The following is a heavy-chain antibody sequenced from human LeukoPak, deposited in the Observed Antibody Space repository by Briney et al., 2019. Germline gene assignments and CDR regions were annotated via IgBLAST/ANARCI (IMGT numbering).Heavy chain of an antibody. V-gene: IGHV1-69*13. CDR2: LIPIFGTA. CDR3: ARQGYGGNWSIDY. CDR1: GGTFSSYA. J-gene: IGHJ4*02. D-gene: IGHD4-23*01. Sequence: GASVKVSCKASGGTFSSYAISWVRQAPGQGLEWMGGLIPIFGTANYAQKFQGRVTITADESTSTAYMELSSLRSEDTAVYYCARQGYGGNWSIDYWGQGTLVTVSS.